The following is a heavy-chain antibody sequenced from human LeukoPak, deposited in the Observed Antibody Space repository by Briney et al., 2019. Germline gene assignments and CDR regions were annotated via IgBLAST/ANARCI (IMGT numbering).Heavy chain of an antibody. D-gene: IGHD2-15*01. Sequence: SETLSLTCTVSGGSISSSSYYWGWIRQPPGKGLEWIGSIYYSGSTYYNPSLKSRVTISVDTSKNQFSLKLSSVTAADTAVYYCARGSHGIGPDYWGQGALVTVSS. J-gene: IGHJ4*02. CDR2: IYYSGST. V-gene: IGHV4-39*01. CDR3: ARGSHGIGPDY. CDR1: GGSISSSSYY.